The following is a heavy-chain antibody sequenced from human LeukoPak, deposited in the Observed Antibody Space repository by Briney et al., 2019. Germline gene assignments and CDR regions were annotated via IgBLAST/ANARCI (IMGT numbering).Heavy chain of an antibody. V-gene: IGHV3-15*04. CDR2: TVSEIDGGTT. J-gene: IGHJ6*02. Sequence: GGSLRLSCAASGFTFNYAWMSWVRQVPGKGLEWVGQTVSEIDGGTTDYAAPVKGRFTISRDDSKSTLYLQMYSLKIEDTAVYYCTTDEDWNYARKDVWGQGATVIVSS. CDR3: TTDEDWNYARKDV. D-gene: IGHD1-7*01. CDR1: GFTFNYAW.